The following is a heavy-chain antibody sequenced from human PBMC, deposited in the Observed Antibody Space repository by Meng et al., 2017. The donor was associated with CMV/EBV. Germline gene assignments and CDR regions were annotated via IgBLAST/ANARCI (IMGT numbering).Heavy chain of an antibody. CDR3: ASARAARYRYYYYYGMDV. CDR2: INHSGST. Sequence: SQTPSLTCAVYGGSFSGYYWSWIRQPPGKGLEWIGEINHSGSTNYNPSLKSRVTISVDTSKNQFSLKLSSVTAADTAVYYCASARAARYRYYYYYGMDVWGQGTTVTVSS. J-gene: IGHJ6*02. V-gene: IGHV4-34*01. CDR1: GGSFSGYY. D-gene: IGHD6-6*01.